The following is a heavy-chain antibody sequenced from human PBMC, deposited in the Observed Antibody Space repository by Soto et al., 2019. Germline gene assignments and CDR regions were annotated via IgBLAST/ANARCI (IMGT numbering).Heavy chain of an antibody. V-gene: IGHV4-4*02. CDR3: ARVMEQMLLPDAFDI. Sequence: QVQLHESGPGLVKPSWTLSLTCAVSGGSISSSNWWSWVRQPPGKGLEWIGEIHHGGTTNYNPSLKSRVTMSVVKSKNQFSLKLTSVTAADTAVYYCARVMEQMLLPDAFDIWGQGTMVTVSS. CDR1: GGSISSSNW. CDR2: IHHGGTT. D-gene: IGHD2-15*01. J-gene: IGHJ3*02.